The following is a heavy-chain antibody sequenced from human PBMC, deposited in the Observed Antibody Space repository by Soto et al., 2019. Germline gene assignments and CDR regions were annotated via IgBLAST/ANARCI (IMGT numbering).Heavy chain of an antibody. D-gene: IGHD5-18*01. Sequence: EVQLVESGGGLVQPGGSLRLSCAASGFTFSSYWMHWVRQAPGKGLVWVSRINSDGSSTSYADSVKGRFTISRDNAKNTLYLQMNSLRAEDTAVYYCARDPGTATVIGGYYYGMDVWGQGTTVTVSS. CDR2: INSDGSST. CDR3: ARDPGTATVIGGYYYGMDV. J-gene: IGHJ6*02. V-gene: IGHV3-74*01. CDR1: GFTFSSYW.